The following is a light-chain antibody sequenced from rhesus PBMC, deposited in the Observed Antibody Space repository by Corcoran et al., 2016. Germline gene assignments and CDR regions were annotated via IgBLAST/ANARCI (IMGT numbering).Light chain of an antibody. Sequence: DIQMTQSPSSLSASVGDRVTITRRASENVHNYLNWYQQKPGKAPKPLINKASTLQSGVPSRFSGSGSGTAFTLTISSLHPAAFAAYYCLPYSSSPFTVGPWTKLDIK. CDR2: KAS. J-gene: IGKJ3*01. CDR1: ENVHNY. V-gene: IGKV1-74*01. CDR3: LPYSSSPFT.